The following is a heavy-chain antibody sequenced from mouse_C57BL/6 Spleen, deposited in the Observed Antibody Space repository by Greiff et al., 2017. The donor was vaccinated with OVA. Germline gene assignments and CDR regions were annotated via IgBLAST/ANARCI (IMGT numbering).Heavy chain of an antibody. D-gene: IGHD2-1*01. CDR2: INPNNGGT. V-gene: IGHV1-18*01. Sequence: VQLQQSGPELVKPGASVKIPCKASGYTFTDYNMDWVKQSHGKSLEWIGDINPNNGGTIYNQKFKGKATLTVDKSSSTAYMELRSLTSEDTAVYYCARGTMVTSFFDYWGQGTTLTVSS. CDR3: ARGTMVTSFFDY. CDR1: GYTFTDYN. J-gene: IGHJ2*01.